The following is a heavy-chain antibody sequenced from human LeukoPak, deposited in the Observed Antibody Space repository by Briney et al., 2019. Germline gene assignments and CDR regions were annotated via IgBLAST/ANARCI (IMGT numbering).Heavy chain of an antibody. CDR2: ISYDGSNK. D-gene: IGHD4-23*01. CDR3: ARGVVTPDWYFDL. V-gene: IGHV3-30-3*01. J-gene: IGHJ2*01. CDR1: GFTFSSYA. Sequence: RGSLRLSCAASGFTFSSYAMHWVRQAPGKGLEWVAVISYDGSNKYYADSVKGRFTISRDNSKNTLYLQMNSLRAEDTAVYYCARGVVTPDWYFDLWGRGTLVTVSS.